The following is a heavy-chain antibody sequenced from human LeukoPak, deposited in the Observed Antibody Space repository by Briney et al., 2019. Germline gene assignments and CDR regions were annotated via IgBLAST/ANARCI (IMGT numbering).Heavy chain of an antibody. Sequence: ASVKVSCKASGYTFTSYDINWVRQATAQGLGWMGWMNPNSGNTGYAQKFQGRVTTTRNTSISTAYMELSSLRSEDTAVYYCARVPTMARGGLMDNWFDPWGQGTLVTVSS. D-gene: IGHD3-10*01. CDR1: GYTFTSYD. CDR2: MNPNSGNT. CDR3: ARVPTMARGGLMDNWFDP. J-gene: IGHJ5*02. V-gene: IGHV1-8*01.